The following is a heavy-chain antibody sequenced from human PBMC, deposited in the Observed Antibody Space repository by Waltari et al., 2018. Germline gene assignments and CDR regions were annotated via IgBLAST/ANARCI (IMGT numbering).Heavy chain of an antibody. CDR2: FNHNNGST. J-gene: IGHJ3*02. CDR3: ASLLGAFDI. Sequence: QVQLVQSGAEVKKPGASVKVSCKASGYTFTGYYMHWVRQAPGQGLEWMGRFNHNNGSTNYARKCQGSVTLTGDTSISTPYMELDRLGADDTAVYYCASLLGAFDIWVQGTMVTVSS. V-gene: IGHV1-2*06. D-gene: IGHD3-16*01. CDR1: GYTFTGYY.